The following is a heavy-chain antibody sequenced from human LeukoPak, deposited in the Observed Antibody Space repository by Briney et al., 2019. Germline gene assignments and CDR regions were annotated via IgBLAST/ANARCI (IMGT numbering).Heavy chain of an antibody. CDR3: STWAFYHGLDV. Sequence: GGSLRLSCAASGFSFGDYAMHWVRQIPGKGLECVAHIQADGGRTFYADSVNGRFTISRDNGNNFLYLQMNSLTSDDTALYYCSTWAFYHGLDVWGQGTAVTVSS. V-gene: IGHV3-43*02. D-gene: IGHD2/OR15-2a*01. CDR1: GFSFGDYA. J-gene: IGHJ6*02. CDR2: IQADGGRT.